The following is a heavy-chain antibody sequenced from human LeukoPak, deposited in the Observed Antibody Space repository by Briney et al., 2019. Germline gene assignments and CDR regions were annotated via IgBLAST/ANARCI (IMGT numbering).Heavy chain of an antibody. D-gene: IGHD3-22*01. CDR3: ARPLLLANSRGPLGWFDP. J-gene: IGHJ5*02. CDR1: GGSISSSSYY. Sequence: SETLSLTCTVSGGSISSSSYYWGWIRQPPGKGLEWIGSIYYSGSTYYNPSLKSRVTISVDTSKNQFSLKLSSVTAADTAVYYCARPLLLANSRGPLGWFDPWGQGTLVTVSS. CDR2: IYYSGST. V-gene: IGHV4-39*07.